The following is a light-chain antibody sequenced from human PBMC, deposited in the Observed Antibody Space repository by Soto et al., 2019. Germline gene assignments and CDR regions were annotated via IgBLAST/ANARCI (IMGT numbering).Light chain of an antibody. J-gene: IGKJ4*01. Sequence: EIVLTQSPATLSLSPGERATHSCWASQSVGRSFAWSHQTPDQAPRLLINDASTRSPGIPARVSGSGSGTDFALPISSLEPEDFAVYCCQQRNDWLLTFGGRNKVEIK. CDR1: QSVGRS. V-gene: IGKV3-11*01. CDR2: DAS. CDR3: QQRNDWLLT.